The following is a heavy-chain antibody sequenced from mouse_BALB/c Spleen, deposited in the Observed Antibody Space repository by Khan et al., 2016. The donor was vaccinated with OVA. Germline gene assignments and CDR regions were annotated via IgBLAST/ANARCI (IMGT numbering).Heavy chain of an antibody. CDR2: INPSNDGT. V-gene: IGHV1S136*01. CDR1: GYTFTNYV. J-gene: IGHJ3*01. D-gene: IGHD4-1*01. CDR3: AREASNWDFSFPY. Sequence: EVQLQESGPELIKPGASVKMSCKTSGYTFTNYVIHWVRQRPGQGLEWIGYINPSNDGTRFNAKFRGKATLISDKSSTTAYLEFSSLTSEDSAVYYCAREASNWDFSFPYWGQGTLVTVSA.